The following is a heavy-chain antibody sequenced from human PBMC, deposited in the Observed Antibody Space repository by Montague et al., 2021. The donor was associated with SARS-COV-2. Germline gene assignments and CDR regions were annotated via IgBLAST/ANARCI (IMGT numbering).Heavy chain of an antibody. V-gene: IGHV4-59*08. CDR2: IFYNGYT. CDR3: ARHSVSEDGTFFRSYFDP. Sequence: SETLSLTSTVSGGTVRDYYWNWTRQTPGKGLEWIGYIFYNGYTKYNPSLESRVTLSVDTPGNQFFLSLRSVTASDTATYFCARHSVSEDGTFFRSYFDPWGQGAQVIVSS. D-gene: IGHD1-1*01. J-gene: IGHJ5*02. CDR1: GGTVRDYY.